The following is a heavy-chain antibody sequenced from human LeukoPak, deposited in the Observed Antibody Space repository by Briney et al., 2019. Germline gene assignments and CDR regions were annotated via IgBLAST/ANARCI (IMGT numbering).Heavy chain of an antibody. CDR1: GGSFSGYY. CDR2: INHSGST. CDR3: ARVGPLGYCSGGSCYSFDY. D-gene: IGHD2-15*01. V-gene: IGHV4-34*01. Sequence: TSETLSLTCAVYGGSFSGYYWSWIRQPPGKGLEWIGEINHSGSTNYNPSLKSRVTISVDTSKNQFSLKLSSVTAADTAVYYCARVGPLGYCSGGSCYSFDYWGQGTLVTVSS. J-gene: IGHJ4*02.